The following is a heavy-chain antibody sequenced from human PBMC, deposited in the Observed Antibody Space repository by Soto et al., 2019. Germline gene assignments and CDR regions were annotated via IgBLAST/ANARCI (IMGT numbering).Heavy chain of an antibody. CDR2: IIPILGIA. CDR3: ARDRVEPSNYDFWSGYYIGY. CDR1: GGTFSSYT. Sequence: SVKVSCKASGGTFSSYTISWVRQAPGQGLEWMGRIIPILGIANYAQKFQGRVTITADKSTSTAYMELSSLRSEDTAVYYCARDRVEPSNYDFWSGYYIGYWGQGTLVTVSS. V-gene: IGHV1-69*04. J-gene: IGHJ4*02. D-gene: IGHD3-3*01.